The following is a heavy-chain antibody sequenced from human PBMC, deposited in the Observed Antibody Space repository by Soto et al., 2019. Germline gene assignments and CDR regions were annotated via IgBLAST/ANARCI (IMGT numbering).Heavy chain of an antibody. CDR1: GFTFTNYG. CDR2: ISHDGINK. J-gene: IGHJ4*02. CDR3: AKDRGYEILDS. Sequence: VGSLRLSCAASGFTFTNYGLHWVRQAPGKGLEWVAVISHDGINKYYEDSVKGRFTISRDTSKNTLYLQMNSLRPEDTAVYFCAKDRGYEILDSWGQGTQVTVSS. V-gene: IGHV3-30*18. D-gene: IGHD5-12*01.